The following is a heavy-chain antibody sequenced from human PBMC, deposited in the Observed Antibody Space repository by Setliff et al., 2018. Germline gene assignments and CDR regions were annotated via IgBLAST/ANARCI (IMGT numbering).Heavy chain of an antibody. CDR3: ARAPRLEWILPTFDY. CDR1: DYAFVSYG. CDR2: NSADTGKA. V-gene: IGHV1-18*01. D-gene: IGHD3-3*01. Sequence: ASVKVSCKASDYAFVSYGLSWMRKAPGQGLEWLGWNSADTGKADYANNFQDRLTMTTDTSTNTAYMELRSLTSDDTAVDFCARAPRLEWILPTFDYWGQGTPVTVSS. J-gene: IGHJ4*02.